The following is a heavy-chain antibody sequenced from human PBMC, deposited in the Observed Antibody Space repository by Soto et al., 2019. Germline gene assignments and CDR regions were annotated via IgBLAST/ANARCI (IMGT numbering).Heavy chain of an antibody. J-gene: IGHJ4*02. CDR1: GGTFSSYA. CDR2: IIPIFGTA. V-gene: IGHV1-69*06. Sequence: SSVKVSCKASGGTFSSYAISWVRQAPGQGLEWMGGIIPIFGTANYAQKFQGRVTITADKSTSTAYMELSSLRSEATAVYYCARLPFGGFLNGRPFDYWGQVTLVTVSS. CDR3: ARLPFGGFLNGRPFDY. D-gene: IGHD3-10*01.